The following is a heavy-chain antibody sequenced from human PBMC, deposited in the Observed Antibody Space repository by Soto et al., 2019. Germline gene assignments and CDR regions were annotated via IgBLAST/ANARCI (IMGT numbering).Heavy chain of an antibody. CDR2: ISAYNGET. Sequence: VASVKVSCKTSGYTFSNFGISWMRQVPGQGLEWMGWISAYNGETNYAQKFQGRVSMTTDTSTNTAYMELGSLRSDDTAVYYCARASGTGVGTTSYWGQGTLVTVSS. J-gene: IGHJ4*02. CDR3: ARASGTGVGTTSY. V-gene: IGHV1-18*01. D-gene: IGHD1-26*01. CDR1: GYTFSNFG.